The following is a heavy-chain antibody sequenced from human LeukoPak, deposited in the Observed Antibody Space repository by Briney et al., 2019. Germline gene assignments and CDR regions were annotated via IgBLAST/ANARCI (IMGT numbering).Heavy chain of an antibody. D-gene: IGHD4-17*01. CDR2: INHSGST. CDR3: ARLGGDYGDSPLDYYIDV. V-gene: IGHV4-34*01. J-gene: IGHJ6*03. Sequence: KSSETLSLTCAVYGGSFSGYYWSWIRQPPGKGLEWIGEINHSGSTNYNPSLKSRVTISVDTSKNQFSLKLSSVNAADTAVYYCARLGGDYGDSPLDYYIDVWGKGTGVTVSS. CDR1: GGSFSGYY.